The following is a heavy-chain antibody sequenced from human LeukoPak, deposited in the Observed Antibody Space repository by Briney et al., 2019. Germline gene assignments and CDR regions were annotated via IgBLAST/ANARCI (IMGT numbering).Heavy chain of an antibody. CDR2: IRYDGSNK. V-gene: IGHV3-30*02. CDR3: AKGGYYGSGSYSDY. J-gene: IGHJ4*02. CDR1: GFTFSSYG. Sequence: GGSLRLSCAASGFTFSSYGMHWVRQAPGKGLEWVAFIRYDGSNKYYADSVKGRFTISRDNSKNTLYLQMNSLRAEDTAVYYCAKGGYYGSGSYSDYWGQGTLVTVSS. D-gene: IGHD3-10*01.